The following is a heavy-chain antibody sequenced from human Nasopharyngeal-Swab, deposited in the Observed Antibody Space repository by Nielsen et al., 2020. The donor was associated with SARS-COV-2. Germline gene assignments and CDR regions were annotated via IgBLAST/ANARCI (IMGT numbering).Heavy chain of an antibody. CDR1: GASISTYY. V-gene: IGHV4-59*01. Sequence: SDPLSLTCTVPGASISTYYWSWIRQSPGTGLESIGCITYSGATNYNPSLKNRVAISVDTSNNHLSLKLSSVTAADSAVYYCARSSRDWPPKRGALDIWGQGTVVTVSS. J-gene: IGHJ3*02. CDR3: ARSSRDWPPKRGALDI. D-gene: IGHD2-21*02. CDR2: ITYSGAT.